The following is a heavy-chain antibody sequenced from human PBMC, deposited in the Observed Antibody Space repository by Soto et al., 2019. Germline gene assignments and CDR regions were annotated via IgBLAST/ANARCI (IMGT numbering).Heavy chain of an antibody. CDR3: ASDIVATIGGGNWFDP. CDR1: GGTFSSYA. Sequence: SVKVSCKASGGTFSSYAISWVRQAPGQGLEWMGGIIPIFGTANYAQKFQGRVTITADESTSTAYMELSSLRSEDTAVYYCASDIVATIGGGNWFDPWGQGTLVTVSS. J-gene: IGHJ5*02. D-gene: IGHD5-12*01. V-gene: IGHV1-69*13. CDR2: IIPIFGTA.